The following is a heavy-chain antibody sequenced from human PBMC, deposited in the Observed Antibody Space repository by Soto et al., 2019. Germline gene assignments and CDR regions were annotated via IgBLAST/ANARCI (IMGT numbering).Heavy chain of an antibody. CDR1: GFTFSHYW. CDR2: INQDGSVK. Sequence: EVQLVDSGGDLVQPGGSLRLSCAASGFTFSHYWMTWVRQAPGKGLEWVANINQDGSVKTYLDSMKGRLTISRDNAQDSLYLQMDSLRAEDTAVYYCERDPGYGALDYWGQGTLVTVSA. CDR3: ERDPGYGALDY. J-gene: IGHJ4*02. V-gene: IGHV3-7*01. D-gene: IGHD4-17*01.